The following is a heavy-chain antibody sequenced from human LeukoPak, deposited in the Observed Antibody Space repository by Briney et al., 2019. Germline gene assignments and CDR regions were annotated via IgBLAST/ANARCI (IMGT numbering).Heavy chain of an antibody. CDR2: ITRSSNI. J-gene: IGHJ4*02. Sequence: GGSLRLSCAASGFTFSNYNMNWVRQAPGKGLEWVSSITRSSNIYYPDSVMGRFTISRDNAKNSLYLQMNSLRAEDTAVYYCTRDPPGNYGFDYWGQGTLVTVSS. D-gene: IGHD4-11*01. CDR3: TRDPPGNYGFDY. CDR1: GFTFSNYN. V-gene: IGHV3-69-1*01.